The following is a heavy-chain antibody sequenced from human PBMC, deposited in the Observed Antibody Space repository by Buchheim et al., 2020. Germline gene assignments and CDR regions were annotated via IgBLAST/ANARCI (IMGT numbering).Heavy chain of an antibody. CDR3: ASEDGTVNYYYNYGMKV. V-gene: IGHV3-72*01. CDR1: GFTFSDHY. Sequence: EVQLVESGGGLVQPGGSLRLSCAASGFTFSDHYMDWVRQAPGKGLEWVGRIRDKANTYTTEYAASVEGRFTISRDDSKNSLYLQMNSLKTEDTAVYYSASEDGTVNYYYNYGMKVWGQGTT. J-gene: IGHJ6*02. D-gene: IGHD1-1*01. CDR2: IRDKANTYTT.